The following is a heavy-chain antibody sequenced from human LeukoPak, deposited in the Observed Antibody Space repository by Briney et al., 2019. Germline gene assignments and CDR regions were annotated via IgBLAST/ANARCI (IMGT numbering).Heavy chain of an antibody. Sequence: GGSLRLSCVASGFTFSNLWMSWVRQAPGKGLEWVAVIWYDGSNKYYADSVKGRFTISRDNSKNTLYLQMNSLRAEDTAVYYCARDRRGLDYWGQGTLVTVSS. CDR1: GFTFSNLW. V-gene: IGHV3-33*08. CDR2: IWYDGSNK. J-gene: IGHJ4*02. CDR3: ARDRRGLDY. D-gene: IGHD3-10*01.